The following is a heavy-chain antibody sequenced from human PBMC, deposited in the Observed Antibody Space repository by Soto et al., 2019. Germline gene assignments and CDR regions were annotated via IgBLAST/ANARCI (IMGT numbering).Heavy chain of an antibody. CDR1: GFTFSSYV. V-gene: IGHV3-30*18. CDR3: AKGYCSGGSCYLLGYYYYMDV. D-gene: IGHD2-15*01. CDR2: ISYDGSNK. J-gene: IGHJ6*03. Sequence: QVQLVESGGGVVQTGRSLRLSCAASGFTFSSYVMHWVRQAPGKGLEWVAVISYDGSNKYYADSVKGRFTISRDNSKNTLYLQMNSLRAEDTAVYYCAKGYCSGGSCYLLGYYYYMDVWGKGNTVTV.